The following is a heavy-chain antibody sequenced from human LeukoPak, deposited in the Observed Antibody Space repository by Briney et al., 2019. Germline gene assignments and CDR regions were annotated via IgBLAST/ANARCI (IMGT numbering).Heavy chain of an antibody. Sequence: PGGSLRLSCAASGFTFSSYAMHWVRQAPGKGLEWVAVISYDGSNKYYADSVKGRFTISRDNSKNTLYLQMNSLRAEDTAVYYCAKGILYCGGDCYSRFDYWGQGTLVTVSS. CDR2: ISYDGSNK. J-gene: IGHJ4*02. V-gene: IGHV3-30-3*01. D-gene: IGHD2-21*02. CDR3: AKGILYCGGDCYSRFDY. CDR1: GFTFSSYA.